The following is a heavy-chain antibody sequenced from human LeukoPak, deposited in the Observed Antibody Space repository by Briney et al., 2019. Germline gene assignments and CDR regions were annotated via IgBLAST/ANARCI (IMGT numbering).Heavy chain of an antibody. D-gene: IGHD4-17*01. V-gene: IGHV4-59*11. Sequence: PSETLSLTCTVSGGSINSHYWSWIRQPPGKGLEWLGYIDHSGSANYNPSLKSRLTISIDTSKNQFSLKVSSATAADTAVYYCARADGDYFDFWGQGTLVTVSS. CDR3: ARADGDYFDF. CDR2: IDHSGSA. J-gene: IGHJ4*02. CDR1: GGSINSHY.